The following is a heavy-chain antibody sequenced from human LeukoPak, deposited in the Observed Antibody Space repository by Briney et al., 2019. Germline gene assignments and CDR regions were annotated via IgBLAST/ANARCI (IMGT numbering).Heavy chain of an antibody. D-gene: IGHD3-10*01. J-gene: IGHJ4*02. CDR1: GGSISSYY. V-gene: IGHV4-59*12. CDR2: IYYSGST. Sequence: SETLSLTCTVSGGSISSYYWSWIRQPPGKGLEWIGYIYYSGSTNYNPSLKSRVTMSIDTSKNQFSLKLSSVTAADTAVYYCARESLLWFGELLWAFDGWVQGTLVTVSS. CDR3: ARESLLWFGELLWAFDG.